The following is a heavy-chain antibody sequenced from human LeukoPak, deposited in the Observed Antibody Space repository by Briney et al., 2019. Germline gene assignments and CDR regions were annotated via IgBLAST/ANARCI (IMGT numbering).Heavy chain of an antibody. CDR2: INPSGGST. CDR1: GYTFTSYY. J-gene: IGHJ4*02. V-gene: IGHV1-46*01. Sequence: GASVKVSCKASGYTFTSYYMHWVRQAPGQGLEWMGIINPSGGSTSYAQKFQGRVTMTRDMSTSTAYMEVRSLRSDDTAVYYCARSGRGTYYYFDLWGQGTLVTVSS. D-gene: IGHD1-26*01. CDR3: ARSGRGTYYYFDL.